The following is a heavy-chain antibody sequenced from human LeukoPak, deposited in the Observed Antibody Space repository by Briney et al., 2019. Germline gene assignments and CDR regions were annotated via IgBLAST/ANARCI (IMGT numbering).Heavy chain of an antibody. D-gene: IGHD6-19*01. J-gene: IGHJ4*02. V-gene: IGHV3-33*01. CDR1: GFTFSSYG. Sequence: PGGSLRLSCAASGFTFSSYGIHWVRQAPGKGLEWVAVIWSDGSFAFYGDSVKGRFTISRDNSKNTLFLQMNSLRVEDTGVYYCARDGGLAVASSFDYWGQGTLVTVSS. CDR2: IWSDGSFA. CDR3: ARDGGLAVASSFDY.